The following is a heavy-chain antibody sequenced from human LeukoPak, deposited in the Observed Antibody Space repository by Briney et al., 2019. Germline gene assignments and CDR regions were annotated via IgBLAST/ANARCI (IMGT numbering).Heavy chain of an antibody. CDR3: ASHYCSGGSCYLLAIDY. CDR2: IIPIFGTA. Sequence: SGGTFSSYAISWXGQAPGQGGEWMGGIIPIFGTANYAQKFQGRVTITADETTSTAYMELSSLRSEDTAVYYCASHYCSGGSCYLLAIDYWGQGTLVTVSS. CDR1: GGTFSSYA. D-gene: IGHD2-15*01. J-gene: IGHJ4*02. V-gene: IGHV1-69*01.